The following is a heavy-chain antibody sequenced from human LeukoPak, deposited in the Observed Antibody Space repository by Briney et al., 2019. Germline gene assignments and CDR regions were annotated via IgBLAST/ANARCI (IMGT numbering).Heavy chain of an antibody. CDR1: GYTFTSYG. J-gene: IGHJ6*03. Sequence: ALVKVSCKASGYTFTSYGISWVRQAPGQGLEWMGWISAYNGNTNYAQKLQGRVTMTTDTSTSTAYMELRSLRSDDTAVYYCARGIGVGATTPYYYYYYMDVWGKGTTVTVSS. D-gene: IGHD1-26*01. CDR2: ISAYNGNT. CDR3: ARGIGVGATTPYYYYYYMDV. V-gene: IGHV1-18*01.